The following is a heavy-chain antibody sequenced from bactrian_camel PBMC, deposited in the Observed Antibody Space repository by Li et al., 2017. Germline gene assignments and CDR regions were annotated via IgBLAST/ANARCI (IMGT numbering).Heavy chain of an antibody. V-gene: IGHV3S40*01. CDR3: ASAGTLYRY. D-gene: IGHD3*01. Sequence: DVQLVESGGGSVQIGGSLRLSCAASGFTFSSYAMGWVRQAPGKGLEWVSGISSGGGRTYYADSVKGRFTISRDNAKNTLILQMNSLKTEDTAVYYCASAGTLYRYWGQGTQVTVS. CDR1: GFTFSSYA. CDR2: ISSGGGRT. J-gene: IGHJ4*01.